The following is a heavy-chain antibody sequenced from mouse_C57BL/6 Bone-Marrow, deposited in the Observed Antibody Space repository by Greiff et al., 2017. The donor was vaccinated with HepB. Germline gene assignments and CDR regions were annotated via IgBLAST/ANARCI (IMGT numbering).Heavy chain of an antibody. Sequence: QVQLRQPGAELVMPGASVKLSCKASGYTFTSYWMHWVKQRPGQGLEWIGEIDPSDSYTNYNKKFKGKSTLTVDKSSSTAYMQLSSLTSEDSAVYYCARERFITTVVATPYGYFDVWGTGTTVTVSS. CDR2: IDPSDSYT. D-gene: IGHD1-1*01. CDR1: GYTFTSYW. V-gene: IGHV1-69*01. CDR3: ARERFITTVVATPYGYFDV. J-gene: IGHJ1*03.